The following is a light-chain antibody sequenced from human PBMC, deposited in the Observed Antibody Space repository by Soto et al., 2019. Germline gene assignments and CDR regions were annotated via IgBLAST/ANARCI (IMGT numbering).Light chain of an antibody. CDR1: QSVSNN. J-gene: IGKJ2*01. Sequence: ERVMTQSPATLSVSPGERATLSCRDSQSVSNNLAWYQQKPGQAPRLLISGASTRATGTPARFSGSGSGTDFTLTISSLQSEDFAVYFCQQYNNWPYTVGQGTKLEI. CDR2: GAS. CDR3: QQYNNWPYT. V-gene: IGKV3-15*01.